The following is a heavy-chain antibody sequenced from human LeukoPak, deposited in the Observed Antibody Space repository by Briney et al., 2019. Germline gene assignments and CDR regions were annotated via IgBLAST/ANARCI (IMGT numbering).Heavy chain of an antibody. CDR2: IIPIFGTA. Sequence: GASVKVSFKASGGTFSIYAISWVRQAPGQGLEWMGGIIPIFGTANYAQKFQGRVTITTDESTSTAYMELSSLRSEDTAVYYCASANGGYGPDYWGQGTLVTVSS. CDR1: GGTFSIYA. V-gene: IGHV1-69*05. J-gene: IGHJ4*02. CDR3: ASANGGYGPDY. D-gene: IGHD5-12*01.